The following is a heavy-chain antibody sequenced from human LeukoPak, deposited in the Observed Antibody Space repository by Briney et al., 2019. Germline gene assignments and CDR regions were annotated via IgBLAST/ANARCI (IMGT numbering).Heavy chain of an antibody. CDR2: ISGSGGST. Sequence: PGGSLRLSCAASGFTFSSYAMSWVRQAPGEGLEWVSTISGSGGSTSYADSVKGRFTISRDNSKNTLYLQMNSLRAEDTAVYYCAKDDRIQTRRYSYNYWGQGTLVTVSS. D-gene: IGHD5-18*01. J-gene: IGHJ4*02. CDR1: GFTFSSYA. V-gene: IGHV3-23*01. CDR3: AKDDRIQTRRYSYNY.